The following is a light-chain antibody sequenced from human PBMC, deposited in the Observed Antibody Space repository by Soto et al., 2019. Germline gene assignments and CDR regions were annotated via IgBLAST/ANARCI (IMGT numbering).Light chain of an antibody. CDR2: DAS. CDR3: QQRSNWPIT. CDR1: QSVSSY. J-gene: IGKJ5*01. V-gene: IGKV3-11*01. Sequence: EIVLTQSPATLSLSPGERATLSCRASQSVSSYLAWYQQKPGQAPRLLIYDASNRATGIPARFSGSGSGTDVTLTISSLEPEDFAVYYWQQRSNWPITFGQGTRREIK.